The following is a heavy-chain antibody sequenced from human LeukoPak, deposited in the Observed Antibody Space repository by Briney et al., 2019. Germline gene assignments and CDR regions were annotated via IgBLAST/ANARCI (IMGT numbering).Heavy chain of an antibody. Sequence: SETLSLTCTVSGGSISSGSYYWSWLRQPAGKGLEWIGRIYTSGSTYYNPSLKSRVTISVDTPKNQFSLKLSSVTAADTAVYYCARPAYSEGVFDIWGQGTMVTVSS. V-gene: IGHV4-61*02. J-gene: IGHJ3*02. CDR2: IYTSGST. CDR3: ARPAYSEGVFDI. CDR1: GGSISSGSYY. D-gene: IGHD6-13*01.